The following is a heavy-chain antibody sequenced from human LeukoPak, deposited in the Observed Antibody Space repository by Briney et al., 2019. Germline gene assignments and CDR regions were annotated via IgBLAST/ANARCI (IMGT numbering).Heavy chain of an antibody. D-gene: IGHD3-10*01. CDR3: ARTPLGIPDRGWFDP. J-gene: IGHJ5*02. CDR1: GGSISSYY. V-gene: IGHV4-59*08. CDR2: IYYSGST. Sequence: SETLSLTCTVSGGSISSYYWGWIRQPPGKGLEWIGYIYYSGSTNYNPSLKSRVTISVDTSKNQFSLELSSVTAADTAVYYCARTPLGIPDRGWFDPWGQGTLVAVSS.